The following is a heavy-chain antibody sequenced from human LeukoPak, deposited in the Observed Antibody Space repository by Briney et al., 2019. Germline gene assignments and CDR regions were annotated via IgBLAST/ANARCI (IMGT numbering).Heavy chain of an antibody. CDR2: IFYSGST. Sequence: PSETLSLTCTVSGASISGSNYYWCWIRQPPGRGLEWIGYIFYSGSTYYNPSLKSRVMISVDTSKNQFSLNVNSVTAADTAVYYCARYYYSSGHDWFDPWGQGTLVIVSS. CDR3: ARYYYSSGHDWFDP. CDR1: GASISGSNYY. D-gene: IGHD3-10*01. J-gene: IGHJ5*02. V-gene: IGHV4-30-4*01.